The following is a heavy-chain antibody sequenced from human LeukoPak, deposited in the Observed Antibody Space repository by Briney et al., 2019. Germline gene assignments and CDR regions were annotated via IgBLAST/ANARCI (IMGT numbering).Heavy chain of an antibody. J-gene: IGHJ6*03. CDR1: GGSVSSYY. D-gene: IGHD3-10*01. V-gene: IGHV4-34*01. Sequence: ASETLSLTCTVSGGSVSSYYWSWIRQPPGKGLEWIGEINHSGSTNYNPSLKSRVTISVDTSKNQFSLKLSSVTAADTAVYYCARQAITMVRGVIMRYYYYYMDVWGKGTMVTVSS. CDR2: INHSGST. CDR3: ARQAITMVRGVIMRYYYYYMDV.